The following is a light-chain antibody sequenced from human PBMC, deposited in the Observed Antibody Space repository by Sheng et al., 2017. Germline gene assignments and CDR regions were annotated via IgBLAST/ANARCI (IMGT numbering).Light chain of an antibody. Sequence: DIGMTQSPEYLAVSLGERATINCKSSQSVLYSSNNKNYLTWYQQKPGQPPKLLIYWASTRESGVPDRFSGSGSGTDFTLTITSLQAEDVAVYYCQQYYSSPMTFGQGTRLEIK. CDR1: QSVLYSSNNKNY. J-gene: IGKJ5*01. CDR2: WAS. CDR3: QQYYSSPMT. V-gene: IGKV4-1*01.